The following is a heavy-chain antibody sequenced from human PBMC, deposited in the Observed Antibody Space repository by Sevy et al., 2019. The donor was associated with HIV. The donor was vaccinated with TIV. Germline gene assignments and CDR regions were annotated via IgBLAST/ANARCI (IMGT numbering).Heavy chain of an antibody. V-gene: IGHV1-18*01. CDR1: GYTFTSYG. Sequence: ASVKVSCKASGYTFTSYGISWVRQAPGQGLEWMGWISAYNGNTNYAQKLQGRVTMTTDTSTGTAYMELRSLRSDDTAVYYCARGQNYYDSSGYPLDYWGQRTLVTVSS. J-gene: IGHJ4*02. CDR3: ARGQNYYDSSGYPLDY. D-gene: IGHD3-22*01. CDR2: ISAYNGNT.